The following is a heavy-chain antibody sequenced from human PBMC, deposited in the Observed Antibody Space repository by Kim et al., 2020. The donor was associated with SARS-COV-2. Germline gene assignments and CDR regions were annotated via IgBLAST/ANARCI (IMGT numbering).Heavy chain of an antibody. Sequence: ASVKVSCKASGYTFTGYYMHWVRQAPGQGLEWMGWINPNSGGTNYAQKFQGRVTMTRDTSISTAYMELSRLRSDDTAVYYCARGRRAWIPAAIWNDPWGQGTLVTVSS. CDR1: GYTFTGYY. J-gene: IGHJ5*02. V-gene: IGHV1-2*02. CDR2: INPNSGGT. CDR3: ARGRRAWIPAAIWNDP. D-gene: IGHD2-2*01.